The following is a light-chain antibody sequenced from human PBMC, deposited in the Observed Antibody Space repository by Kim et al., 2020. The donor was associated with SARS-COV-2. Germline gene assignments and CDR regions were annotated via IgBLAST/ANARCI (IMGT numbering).Light chain of an antibody. CDR1: QGIRNF. CDR2: DAS. V-gene: IGKV1-27*01. J-gene: IGKJ1*01. CDR3: QRYNSAPWT. Sequence: ASVGDRVTITCRSSQGIRNFLAWYQQKPGKVPQLLIYDASVLQSGVPSRFSGSGSGTDFTLTISGLQPEDIATYYCQRYNSAPWTFGQGTKVDIK.